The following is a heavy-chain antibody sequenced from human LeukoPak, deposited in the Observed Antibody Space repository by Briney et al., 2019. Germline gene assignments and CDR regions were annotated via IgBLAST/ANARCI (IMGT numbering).Heavy chain of an antibody. V-gene: IGHV1-8*02. D-gene: IGHD5-18*01. J-gene: IGHJ6*03. Sequence: ASVKVSCKASRYTFTGYYMHWVRQATGQGLEWMGWMNPNSGNTGYAQKFQGRVTMTRNTSISTAYMELSSLRSEDTAVYYCARDNGGTAMAYYYYYYMDVWGKGTTVTISS. CDR1: RYTFTGYY. CDR2: MNPNSGNT. CDR3: ARDNGGTAMAYYYYYYMDV.